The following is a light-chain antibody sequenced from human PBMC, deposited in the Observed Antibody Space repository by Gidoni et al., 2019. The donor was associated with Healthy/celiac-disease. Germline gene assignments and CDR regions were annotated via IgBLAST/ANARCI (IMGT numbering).Light chain of an antibody. CDR2: KAS. CDR3: QPYNSYSET. J-gene: IGKJ1*01. V-gene: IGKV1-5*03. Sequence: DIQMTQSPSTLSASVGDRVTITCRASQSISSWLAWYQQKPGKAPKLLIYKASSLESGVPSRFSGSGSGTEFTLTISSLQPDDFATYYCQPYNSYSETFGQGNKVEIK. CDR1: QSISSW.